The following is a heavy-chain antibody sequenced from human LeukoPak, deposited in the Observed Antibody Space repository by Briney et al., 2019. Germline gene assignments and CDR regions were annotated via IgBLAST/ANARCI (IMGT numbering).Heavy chain of an antibody. CDR1: GFTFSSYS. J-gene: IGHJ2*01. D-gene: IGHD4-17*01. Sequence: GGSLRLSCAASGFTFSSYSMNWVRQAPGKGLEWVSSISTSSTYIYYADSVKGRFTISRDNAKNSLYLQMNSLRAEDTAVYYCARGYGDYPYWYFDLWGRGTLVTVSS. V-gene: IGHV3-21*01. CDR2: ISTSSTYI. CDR3: ARGYGDYPYWYFDL.